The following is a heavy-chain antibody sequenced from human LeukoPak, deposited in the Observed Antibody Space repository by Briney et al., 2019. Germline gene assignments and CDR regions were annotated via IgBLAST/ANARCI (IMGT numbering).Heavy chain of an antibody. D-gene: IGHD3-16*01. J-gene: IGHJ3*02. CDR1: GFTFNKSW. CDR3: ARVNWGAAFDI. CDR2: IKQDGSEI. Sequence: GGSLRLSCAASGFTFNKSWMSWVRQAPGKGPEWVANIKQDGSEIHYVDSVKGRFTISRDNAKNSLYVQMNSLRAEDTAVYYCARVNWGAAFDIWGQGTMVTVSS. V-gene: IGHV3-7*01.